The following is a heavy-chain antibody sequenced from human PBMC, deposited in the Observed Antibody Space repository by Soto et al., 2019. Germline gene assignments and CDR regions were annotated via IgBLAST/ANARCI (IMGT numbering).Heavy chain of an antibody. J-gene: IGHJ6*02. CDR1: GGSFSDYY. CDR3: ARGLQRRFGGYKGLGYHGMDV. CDR2: ISHSGST. D-gene: IGHD5-12*01. Sequence: SETLSLTCAVNGGSFSDYYWSWVRQPPGKGLEWIGEISHSGSTSYNPPLKSRVTISIDTSKNQFSLKLSSVSAADTAMYYCARGLQRRFGGYKGLGYHGMDVWGQGTTVTVSS. V-gene: IGHV4-34*01.